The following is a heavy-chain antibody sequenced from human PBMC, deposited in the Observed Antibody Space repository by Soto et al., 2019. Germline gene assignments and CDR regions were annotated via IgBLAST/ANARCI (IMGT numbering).Heavy chain of an antibody. J-gene: IGHJ6*02. Sequence: GASVKVSCKASGGTFSSYAISWVRQAPGQGLEWMGGIIPIFGTANYAQKFQGRVTITADESTSTAYMELSSLRSEDTAVYYCARVASSSCRKCYGMDVWGQGTTVTVSS. V-gene: IGHV1-69*13. CDR2: IIPIFGTA. D-gene: IGHD6-13*01. CDR1: GGTFSSYA. CDR3: ARVASSSCRKCYGMDV.